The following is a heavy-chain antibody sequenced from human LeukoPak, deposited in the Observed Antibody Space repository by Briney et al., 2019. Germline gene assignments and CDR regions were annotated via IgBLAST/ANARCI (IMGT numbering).Heavy chain of an antibody. CDR1: GYTFTSYG. CDR3: ARTLYCSGGSCYLPYFDY. V-gene: IGHV1-18*01. J-gene: IGHJ4*02. D-gene: IGHD2-15*01. CDR2: ISAYNGNT. Sequence: ASVKVSCKASGYTFTSYGISWVRQAPGQGLEWMGWISAYNGNTNYAQKLQGRVTMTTDTSTSTAYMELRSLRSDDTAVYYCARTLYCSGGSCYLPYFDYWGQGTLVTVSS.